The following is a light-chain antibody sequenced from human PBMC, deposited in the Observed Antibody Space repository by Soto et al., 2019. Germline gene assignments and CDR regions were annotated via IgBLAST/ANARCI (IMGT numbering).Light chain of an antibody. V-gene: IGKV1-5*01. J-gene: IGKJ4*01. CDR2: DVS. Sequence: DIQMTQSPSTLSASVGDRVIITCRASQSPGTWMAWYQQKPGTAPVLLIYDVSKLESGVPSWFSGRASGTEFTLTITSLQPDDFATYYCQQYFSYPLTFGGGTKVDIK. CDR3: QQYFSYPLT. CDR1: QSPGTW.